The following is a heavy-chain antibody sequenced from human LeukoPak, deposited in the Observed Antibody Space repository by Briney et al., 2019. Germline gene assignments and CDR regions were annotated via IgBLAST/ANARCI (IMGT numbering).Heavy chain of an antibody. J-gene: IGHJ5*02. V-gene: IGHV1-2*02. CDR2: IDPNSGAT. CDR3: ARGRTSLTAWFVP. Sequence: GASVKVSCKASGGTFSSYAISWVRQAPGQGLEWMGWIDPNSGATDSAQKFQGRVTVTRDTSLNTVYMELSRLTSDDTAVYYCARGRTSLTAWFVPWGQGTLVTVSS. D-gene: IGHD4-11*01. CDR1: GGTFSSYA.